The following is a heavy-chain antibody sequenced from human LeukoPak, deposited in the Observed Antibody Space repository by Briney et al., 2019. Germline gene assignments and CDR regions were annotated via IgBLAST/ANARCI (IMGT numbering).Heavy chain of an antibody. Sequence: GASVKVSCKVSGYTLTELSMHWVRQAPGKGLEWMGGFDPEDGETIYAQKFQGRVTMTEDTSTDTAYMELSSLRSEDTAVYYCATAPTPVVTPVLAHFDYWGQGTLVTVSS. CDR2: FDPEDGET. V-gene: IGHV1-24*01. CDR3: ATAPTPVVTPVLAHFDY. D-gene: IGHD4-23*01. CDR1: GYTLTELS. J-gene: IGHJ4*02.